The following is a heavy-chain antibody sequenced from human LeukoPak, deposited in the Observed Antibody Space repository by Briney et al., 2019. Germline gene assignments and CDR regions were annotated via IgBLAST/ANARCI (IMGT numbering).Heavy chain of an antibody. CDR1: GFTFSSYA. CDR3: GRDTYYDSSGYWEYAFDI. Sequence: PGRSLRLSCAASGFTFSSYAMHWVRQAPGKGLEWVAVISYDGSNKYYADSVKGRFTISRDNSKNTLYLQMNSLRAEDTAVYYCGRDTYYDSSGYWEYAFDIWGQGTMVTVSS. CDR2: ISYDGSNK. J-gene: IGHJ3*02. V-gene: IGHV3-30-3*01. D-gene: IGHD3-22*01.